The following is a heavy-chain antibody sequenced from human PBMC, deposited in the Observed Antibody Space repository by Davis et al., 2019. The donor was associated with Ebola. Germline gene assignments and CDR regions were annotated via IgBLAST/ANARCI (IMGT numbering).Heavy chain of an antibody. D-gene: IGHD6-13*01. CDR1: GGSISSYY. CDR3: ARRSSSGAPKIDY. CDR2: IYYSGST. J-gene: IGHJ4*02. V-gene: IGHV4-59*08. Sequence: SETLSLTCTVSGGSISSYYWSWIRQPPGKGLEWIGYIYYSGSTNYNPSLKSRVTISVDTSKNQFSLKLSSVTAADTAVYYCARRSSSGAPKIDYWGQGTLVTVSS.